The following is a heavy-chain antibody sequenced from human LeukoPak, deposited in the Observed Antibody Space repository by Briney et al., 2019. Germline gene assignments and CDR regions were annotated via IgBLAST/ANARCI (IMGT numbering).Heavy chain of an antibody. Sequence: SETLSLTCTVSGGSISSYYWSWIRQPPGKGLEWIGYIYYSGSTNYTPPPKSRVTISVDTSKNQFSLKLSSVAAADRAVYYCGRGRWGFGYGGQGTLVTVSS. CDR2: IYYSGST. D-gene: IGHD7-27*01. J-gene: IGHJ4*02. CDR1: GGSISSYY. CDR3: GRGRWGFGY. V-gene: IGHV4-59*01.